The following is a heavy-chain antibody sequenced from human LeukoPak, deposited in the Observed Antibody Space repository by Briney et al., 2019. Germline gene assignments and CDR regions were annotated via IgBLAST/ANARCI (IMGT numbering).Heavy chain of an antibody. Sequence: ASVKVSCKASGYTFTSYDINWVRQAPGQGLEWMGIINPSGGSTSYAQKFQGRVTMTRDTSTSTVYMELSSLRSEDTAVYYCARVVDTAIDYWGQGTLVTVSS. J-gene: IGHJ4*02. V-gene: IGHV1-46*01. CDR3: ARVVDTAIDY. D-gene: IGHD5-18*01. CDR2: INPSGGST. CDR1: GYTFTSYD.